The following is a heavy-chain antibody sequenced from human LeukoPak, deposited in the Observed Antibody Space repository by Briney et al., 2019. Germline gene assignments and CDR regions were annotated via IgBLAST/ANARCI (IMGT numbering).Heavy chain of an antibody. CDR1: GFIFSRYW. CDR2: IKQDGGER. Sequence: GGSLRLSCAASGFIFSRYWMSWVRQAPGKGLEWVANIKQDGGERCYVDSVKGRFTISRDNAKNSLYLQMNSLRAEDTAVYYCARFYDSSGYQRNYFDYWGQGTLVTVSS. CDR3: ARFYDSSGYQRNYFDY. V-gene: IGHV3-7*01. D-gene: IGHD3-22*01. J-gene: IGHJ4*02.